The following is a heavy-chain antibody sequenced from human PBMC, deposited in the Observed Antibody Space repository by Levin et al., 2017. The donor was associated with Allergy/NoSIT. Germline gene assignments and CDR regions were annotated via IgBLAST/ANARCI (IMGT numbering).Heavy chain of an antibody. Sequence: GGSLRLSCAATGFTFTSFALSWVRQTPGKGLEWVSGITASGRSVYYADSVKGRFTISREDSKNMLHLEMNRLRAEDGAVDYFAKSQVGWGGAFNVWGQGTRVAVSS. J-gene: IGHJ3*01. CDR2: ITASGRSV. V-gene: IGHV3-23*01. CDR1: GFTFTSFA. CDR3: AKSQVGWGGAFNV. D-gene: IGHD1-26*01.